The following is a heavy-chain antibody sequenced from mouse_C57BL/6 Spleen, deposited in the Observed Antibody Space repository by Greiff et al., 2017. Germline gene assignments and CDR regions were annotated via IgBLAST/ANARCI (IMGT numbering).Heavy chain of an antibody. CDR1: GFSLTSYG. V-gene: IGHV2-4*01. J-gene: IGHJ1*03. D-gene: IGHD1-1*01. CDR2: IWSGGST. Sequence: VQVVESGPGLVQPSQTLSITCTVSGFSLTSYGVHWVRQPPGKGLEWLGVIWSGGSTDYNDAFISRLGISKDNSKSQVFFKMNSLQADDTAIYYCAKNGGNYGSSYDWYFDVWGTGTTVTVSS. CDR3: AKNGGNYGSSYDWYFDV.